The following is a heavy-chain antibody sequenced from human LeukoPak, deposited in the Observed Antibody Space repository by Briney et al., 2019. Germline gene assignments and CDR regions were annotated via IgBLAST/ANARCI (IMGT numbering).Heavy chain of an antibody. CDR3: AREDSSSSPIDY. D-gene: IGHD6-6*01. V-gene: IGHV4-61*02. CDR1: GGSISSGSYY. Sequence: PSETLSLTCTVSGGSISSGSYYWSWIRQPAGKGLEWIGRIYTSGSTNYDPSLKSRVTISVDTSKNQFSLKLSSVTAADTAVYYCAREDSSSSPIDYWGQGTLVTVSS. J-gene: IGHJ4*02. CDR2: IYTSGST.